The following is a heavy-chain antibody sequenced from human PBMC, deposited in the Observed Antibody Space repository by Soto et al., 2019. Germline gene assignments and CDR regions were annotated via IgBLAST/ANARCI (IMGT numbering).Heavy chain of an antibody. CDR1: GGSISSGGYY. D-gene: IGHD6-19*01. CDR2: IYHSGST. CDR3: AHQSVAGSGLALDY. J-gene: IGHJ4*02. Sequence: SETLSLTCTVSGGSISSGGYYWSWIRQHPGKGLEWIGYIYHSGSTYYNPSLKSRVTISVDTSKNQFSLKLSAVTAADTAVYYWAHQSVAGSGLALDYWGQGTLVTVSS. V-gene: IGHV4-31*03.